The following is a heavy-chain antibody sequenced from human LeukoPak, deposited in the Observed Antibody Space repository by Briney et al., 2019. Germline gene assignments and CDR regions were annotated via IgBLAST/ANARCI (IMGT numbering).Heavy chain of an antibody. V-gene: IGHV1-2*02. CDR1: GYTFTGYY. J-gene: IGHJ5*02. CDR2: INPNSGGT. D-gene: IGHD2-15*01. Sequence: ASVKVSCKASGYTFTGYYMHWVRQAPGQGLEWMGWINPNSGGTNCAQKFQGRVTMTRDTSISTAYMELSRLRSDDTAVYYCARENPPLGGIVVVVAATLNWFDPWGQGTLVTVSS. CDR3: ARENPPLGGIVVVVAATLNWFDP.